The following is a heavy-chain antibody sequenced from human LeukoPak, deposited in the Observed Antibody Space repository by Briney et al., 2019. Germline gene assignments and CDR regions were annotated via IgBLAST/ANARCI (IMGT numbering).Heavy chain of an antibody. V-gene: IGHV1-46*01. D-gene: IGHD3-3*01. CDR1: GYSFTSYH. Sequence: ASVKVSCKASGYSFTSYHMHWVRQAPGQGLEWMGIINPSGGSTNYAQKFQGRVTMTRDMSTSTVYMVLSSLRSEDTAVYYCAREAVTIFGLVRTQATKGPHRFDPWGQGTLVTVSS. CDR2: INPSGGST. J-gene: IGHJ5*02. CDR3: AREAVTIFGLVRTQATKGPHRFDP.